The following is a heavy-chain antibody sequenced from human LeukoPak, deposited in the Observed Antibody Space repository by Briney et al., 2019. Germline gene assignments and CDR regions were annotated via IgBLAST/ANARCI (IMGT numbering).Heavy chain of an antibody. CDR2: INAGNGNT. V-gene: IGHV1-3*01. D-gene: IGHD3-3*01. CDR1: GYTFTSYA. J-gene: IGHJ4*02. CDR3: ARATRGRRFLEWLLPFDY. Sequence: ASVKVSCKASGYTFTSYAMHWVRQAPGQRLKWMGWINAGNGNTKYSQKFQGRVTITRDTSASTAYMELSSLRSEDTAVYYCARATRGRRFLEWLLPFDYWGQGTLVTVSS.